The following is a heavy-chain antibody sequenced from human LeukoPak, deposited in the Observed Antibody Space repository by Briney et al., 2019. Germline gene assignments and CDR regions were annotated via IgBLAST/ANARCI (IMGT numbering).Heavy chain of an antibody. J-gene: IGHJ3*01. CDR2: IIPIFGTP. V-gene: IGHV1-69*13. CDR1: GGTFSSYI. D-gene: IGHD3-9*01. CDR3: ARQGYTNNLGGYFGDKDDGFDL. Sequence: SVTVSCTASGGTFSSYIITWVRQAPGQGLEWMGRIIPIFGTPDYAQKFQGRVTITADESTSTAYMELSRLRFEDTAVYYCARQGYTNNLGGYFGDKDDGFDLWGQGTMVTVSS.